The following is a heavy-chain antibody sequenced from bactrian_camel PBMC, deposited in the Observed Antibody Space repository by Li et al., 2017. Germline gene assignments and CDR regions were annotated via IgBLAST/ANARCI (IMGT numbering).Heavy chain of an antibody. CDR3: AAARPLYLNTPCVRAVGVEVAGTWTY. J-gene: IGHJ4*01. V-gene: IGHV3S28*01. CDR1: GYTTDMNY. Sequence: QLVESGGGLVQPGGSLRVSCEVSGYTTDMNYMGWFRRRPGSGREGVAAIWKTGGKSCYSDSVKDRFTMSYDHAKNTWYLQMDTLKPEDTAMYYCAAARPLYLNTPCVRAVGVEVAGTWTYWGQGTQVTVS. D-gene: IGHD6*01. CDR2: IWKTGGKS.